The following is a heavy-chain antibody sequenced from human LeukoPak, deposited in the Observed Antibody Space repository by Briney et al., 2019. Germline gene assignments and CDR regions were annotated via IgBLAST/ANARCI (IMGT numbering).Heavy chain of an antibody. J-gene: IGHJ6*03. Sequence: SETLSLTCAVYGGSFSGYYWSWIRQPPGKVLEWIGEINHSGSTNYNPSLKSRVTISVDTSKNQFSLKLSSVTAADTAVYYCARVRCSGGSCYAYYYYYYMDVWGKGTTVTVSS. CDR1: GGSFSGYY. D-gene: IGHD2-15*01. V-gene: IGHV4-34*01. CDR2: INHSGST. CDR3: ARVRCSGGSCYAYYYYYYMDV.